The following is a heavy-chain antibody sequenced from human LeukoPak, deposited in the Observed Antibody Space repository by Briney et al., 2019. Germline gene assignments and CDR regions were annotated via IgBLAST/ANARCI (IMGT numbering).Heavy chain of an antibody. CDR2: ISGSGGST. Sequence: GGSLRLSCAASGFTFSSYAMSWVRQAPGKGLEWVSAISGSGGSTYYADFVQGRFTVSRDNAKNTLYLQMHSLRVEDTAMYYCARGLRDRYGMDVWGQGTTVTVSS. V-gene: IGHV3-23*01. CDR3: ARGLRDRYGMDV. J-gene: IGHJ6*02. CDR1: GFTFSSYA.